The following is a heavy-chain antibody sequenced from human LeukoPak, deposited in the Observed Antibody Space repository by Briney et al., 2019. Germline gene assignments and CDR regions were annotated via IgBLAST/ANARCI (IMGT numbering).Heavy chain of an antibody. CDR3: ARLILELGGYAVDY. Sequence: GGSVKVSCKASGYTFTGYYMHWVRQAPGQGLEWMGWINPNSGGTNYAQKFQGRVTMTRDTSISTAYMELSRLRSDDTAVYYCARLILELGGYAVDYWGQGTLVTVST. D-gene: IGHD3-3*01. CDR2: INPNSGGT. J-gene: IGHJ4*02. CDR1: GYTFTGYY. V-gene: IGHV1-2*02.